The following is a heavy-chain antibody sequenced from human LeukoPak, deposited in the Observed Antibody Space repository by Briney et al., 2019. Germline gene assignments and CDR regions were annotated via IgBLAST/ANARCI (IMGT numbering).Heavy chain of an antibody. D-gene: IGHD1-26*01. Sequence: PSETLSLTCTVSGGSISSYYWNWIRQPPGKGLEWIGHIYYSGSTNYNPSLKSRVTISVDTSKNQLSLKLSSVTAADTAVYYCASSRSMGPPFCWGQGTMVTVSS. CDR2: IYYSGST. CDR3: ASSRSMGPPFC. J-gene: IGHJ3*01. CDR1: GGSISSYY. V-gene: IGHV4-59*01.